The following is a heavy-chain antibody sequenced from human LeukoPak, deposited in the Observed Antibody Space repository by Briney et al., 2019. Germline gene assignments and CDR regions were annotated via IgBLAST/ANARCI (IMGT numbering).Heavy chain of an antibody. CDR3: TRDQTPYY. Sequence: GRSLRLSCTASGFTFGDYAMTWVRQAPGKGLEWVGFIASETYGGTAEYAASVKGRFTISRDDSKSIAYLQMNSLKTEDTAVYYCTRDQTPYYWGQGTLVTVSS. J-gene: IGHJ4*02. V-gene: IGHV3-49*04. CDR1: GFTFGDYA. CDR2: IASETYGGTA.